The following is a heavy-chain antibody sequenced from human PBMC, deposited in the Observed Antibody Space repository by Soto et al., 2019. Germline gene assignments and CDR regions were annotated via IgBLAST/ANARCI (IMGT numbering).Heavy chain of an antibody. CDR2: INAGNGNT. CDR3: ARAYSGYVDYYYGMDV. J-gene: IGHJ6*02. D-gene: IGHD5-12*01. V-gene: IGHV1-3*01. Sequence: GASVKVSCKASGYTFTSYAMHWVRQAPGQRLEWMGWINAGNGNTKYSQKFQGRVTITRDTSASTAYRELSSLRSEDTAVYYCARAYSGYVDYYYGMDVWGQGTTVTVSS. CDR1: GYTFTSYA.